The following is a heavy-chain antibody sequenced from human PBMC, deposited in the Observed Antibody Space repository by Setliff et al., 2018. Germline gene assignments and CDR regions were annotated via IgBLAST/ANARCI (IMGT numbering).Heavy chain of an antibody. J-gene: IGHJ4*02. CDR2: TNSDESTT. Sequence: PGGSLRLSCAASGFTFSNYWMHWVRQAPGKGLVWVARTNSDESTTTYADSVKGRFTISRDNAKNTVYLQMNSLGAEDTAVYYCARGGCSATSCLDYWGQGILVTVSS. CDR1: GFTFSNYW. V-gene: IGHV3-74*01. CDR3: ARGGCSATSCLDY. D-gene: IGHD2-2*01.